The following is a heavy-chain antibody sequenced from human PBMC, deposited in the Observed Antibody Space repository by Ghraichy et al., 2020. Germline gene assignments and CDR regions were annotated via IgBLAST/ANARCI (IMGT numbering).Heavy chain of an antibody. CDR1: GYTFTSYG. Sequence: ASVKVSCKASGYTFTSYGISWVRQAPGQGLEWMGWISAYNGNTNYAQKLQGRVTMTTDTSTSTAYMELRSLRSDDTAVYYCARAHRGGWLQFAPGNWGQGTLVTVSS. CDR2: ISAYNGNT. J-gene: IGHJ4*02. D-gene: IGHD5-24*01. CDR3: ARAHRGGWLQFAPGN. V-gene: IGHV1-18*04.